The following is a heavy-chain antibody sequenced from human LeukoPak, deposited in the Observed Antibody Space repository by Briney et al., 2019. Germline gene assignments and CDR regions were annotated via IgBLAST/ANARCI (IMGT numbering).Heavy chain of an antibody. CDR2: IWYDGSKK. CDR3: ARDYYDRSGYFYFDS. Sequence: GRSLRLSCAASGFTFTNFGLHWVRQAPGKGLEWVAVIWYDGSKKYYADSVKGRFTISRDNSKNTLYLQMNSLRVDDTSVYYCARDYYDRSGYFYFDSWGQGTLVTVSS. J-gene: IGHJ4*02. CDR1: GFTFTNFG. D-gene: IGHD3-22*01. V-gene: IGHV3-33*01.